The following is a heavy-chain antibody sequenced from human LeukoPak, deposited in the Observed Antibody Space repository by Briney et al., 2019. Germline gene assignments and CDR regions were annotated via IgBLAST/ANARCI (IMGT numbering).Heavy chain of an antibody. CDR1: GFPFSSYA. D-gene: IGHD2-15*01. CDR2: ITGNGINT. Sequence: GGSLRLSCAASGFPFSSYAMSWVRQPPGKGLELVSLITGNGINTYYPDSVKGRFTISRDNSKNTLYLQMNSLRAEDTAVYYCAKGTLVFCSGSRCYPLDFWGQGTLVTVSS. V-gene: IGHV3-23*01. J-gene: IGHJ4*02. CDR3: AKGTLVFCSGSRCYPLDF.